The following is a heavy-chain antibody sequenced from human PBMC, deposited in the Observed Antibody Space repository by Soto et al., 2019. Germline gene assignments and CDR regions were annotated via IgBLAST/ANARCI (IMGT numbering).Heavy chain of an antibody. CDR2: IVPIYRAA. V-gene: IGHV1-69*13. J-gene: IGHJ4*02. Sequence: SVKVSCKASGGTFSSYRIDWVRQAPGQGLEWVGGIVPIYRAADYAQKFQGRVTITADESARTSYMELRSLESQDTAVYYCVRDSGAKLSSSWGQGTLVTVSS. CDR1: GGTFSSYR. CDR3: VRDSGAKLSSS. D-gene: IGHD6-13*01.